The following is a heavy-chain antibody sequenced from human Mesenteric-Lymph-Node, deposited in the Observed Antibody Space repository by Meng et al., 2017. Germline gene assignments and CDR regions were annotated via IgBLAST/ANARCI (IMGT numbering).Heavy chain of an antibody. Sequence: QVQLAQSGAEVQKPGASVKVSCKASGYTFTVYYMHWVRQAPGQGLEWMGRINPHTGGINYAQEFQGRVAMTRDTSISTAYMELSRLRTDDTAVYYCAKIGSNHQFDLWGQGTLVTVSS. CDR1: GYTFTVYY. J-gene: IGHJ4*02. D-gene: IGHD4-11*01. CDR3: AKIGSNHQFDL. CDR2: INPHTGGI. V-gene: IGHV1-2*06.